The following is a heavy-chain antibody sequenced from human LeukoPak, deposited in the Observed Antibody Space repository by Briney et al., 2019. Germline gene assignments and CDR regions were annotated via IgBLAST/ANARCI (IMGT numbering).Heavy chain of an antibody. CDR2: IYYSGST. V-gene: IGHV4-59*08. CDR3: ARHAYCGGDCYSAAVDY. Sequence: SETLSLTCTVSGGSISSYYWSWIRQPPGKGLEWIGYIYYSGSTNYNPSLKSRVTISVDTSKNQFSLKLSSVTAADTAVYYCARHAYCGGDCYSAAVDYWGQGTLVTVSS. CDR1: GGSISSYY. J-gene: IGHJ4*02. D-gene: IGHD2-21*02.